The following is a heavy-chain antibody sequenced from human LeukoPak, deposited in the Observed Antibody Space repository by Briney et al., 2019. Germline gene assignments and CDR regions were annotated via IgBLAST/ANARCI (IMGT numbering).Heavy chain of an antibody. CDR3: ATLASTDGY. CDR1: GFTFSSYA. V-gene: IGHV3-23*01. D-gene: IGHD1-1*01. CDR2: ISGSGGST. J-gene: IGHJ4*02. Sequence: GGSLRLSCAASGFTFSSYAMSWVRQAPGKGLEWVSAISGSGGSTYYADSVKGRFTISRDDAKNSLYLQLNSLRAEDTAVYYCATLASTDGYWGQGTLVTVSS.